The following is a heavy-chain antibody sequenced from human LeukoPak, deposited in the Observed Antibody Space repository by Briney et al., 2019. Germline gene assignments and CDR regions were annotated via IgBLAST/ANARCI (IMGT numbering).Heavy chain of an antibody. D-gene: IGHD2-15*01. Sequence: PSETLSLTCTVSGGSISSSSYYWGWIRQPPGKGLEWIGSIYYSGSTYYNPSLKSRVTISVDTSKNQFSLKLSSVTAADTAVYYCARDILGYCSGGSCSDAFDIWGQGTMVTVSS. CDR2: IYYSGST. CDR3: ARDILGYCSGGSCSDAFDI. CDR1: GGSISSSSYY. V-gene: IGHV4-39*07. J-gene: IGHJ3*02.